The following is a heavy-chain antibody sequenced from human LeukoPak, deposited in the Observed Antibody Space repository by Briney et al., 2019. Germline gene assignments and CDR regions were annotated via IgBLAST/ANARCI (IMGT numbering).Heavy chain of an antibody. CDR2: ISGNGANT. D-gene: IGHD6-19*01. CDR1: GFPFSIYC. V-gene: IGHV3-23*01. CDR3: ATVTGWYPLDY. J-gene: IGHJ4*02. Sequence: GGSLRLSCAASGFPFSIYCMSWVRQAPGKGLEWVSKISGNGANTYYADSVKGRFTISRDNSKNTMYLQMNSLRAEDTAVDYCATVTGWYPLDYWGQGNLVTVSS.